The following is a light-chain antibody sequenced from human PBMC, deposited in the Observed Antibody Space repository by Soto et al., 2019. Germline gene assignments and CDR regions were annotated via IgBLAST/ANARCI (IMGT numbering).Light chain of an antibody. J-gene: IGKJ1*01. CDR1: QSVDSS. Sequence: EIVMTQSPAILSLSSGERATLSCRASQSVDSSLAWYQQTPGQAPRLLIHGASTRAPGVPARFSGSGSGTEFTLTISSLQSEDFEVYYCQQYYKWPRTFGQGTKVDIK. CDR3: QQYYKWPRT. CDR2: GAS. V-gene: IGKV3-15*01.